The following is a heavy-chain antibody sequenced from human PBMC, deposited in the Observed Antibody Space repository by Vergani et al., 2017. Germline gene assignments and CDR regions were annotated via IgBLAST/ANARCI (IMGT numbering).Heavy chain of an antibody. J-gene: IGHJ6*02. CDR1: GFTVSSNY. D-gene: IGHD2-15*01. V-gene: IGHV3-53*01. CDR2: IYSGGST. CDR3: ARVNGGIVVVVAAKEISGLGMDV. Sequence: EVQLVESGGGLIQPGGSLRLSCAASGFTVSSNYMSWVRQSPGKGLEWVSVIYSGGSTYYADSVKGRFTISRDNSKNTLYLQMNSLRAEDTAVYYCARVNGGIVVVVAAKEISGLGMDVWGQGTTVTVSS.